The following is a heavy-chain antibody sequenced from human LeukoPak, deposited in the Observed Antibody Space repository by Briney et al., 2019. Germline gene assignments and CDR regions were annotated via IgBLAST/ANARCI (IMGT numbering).Heavy chain of an antibody. Sequence: ASVKVSCKASGYTFTGYFMHRVRQAPGQGVEWMGRINLKSGGTYYAQNFQGRVTMTRDTSISTTYVELSRLTSVDTAVYYCARDLSSTSNWEFDYWGQGTLVTVSS. CDR1: GYTFTGYF. D-gene: IGHD1-26*01. CDR3: ARDLSSTSNWEFDY. V-gene: IGHV1-2*06. CDR2: INLKSGGT. J-gene: IGHJ4*02.